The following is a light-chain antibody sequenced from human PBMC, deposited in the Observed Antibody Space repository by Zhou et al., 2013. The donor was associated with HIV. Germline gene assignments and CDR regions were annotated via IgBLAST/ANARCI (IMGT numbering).Light chain of an antibody. Sequence: EIVLTQSPGTLSLSPGERATLSCRASQGVSSGYLAWYQQKPGQAPSLLIFGASSRATGIPDRFSGSGSGTDFTLTISRLEPEDFAVYFCQQYAKSPWTFGQGTKV. J-gene: IGKJ1*01. CDR2: GAS. CDR1: QGVSSGY. CDR3: QQYAKSPWT. V-gene: IGKV3-20*01.